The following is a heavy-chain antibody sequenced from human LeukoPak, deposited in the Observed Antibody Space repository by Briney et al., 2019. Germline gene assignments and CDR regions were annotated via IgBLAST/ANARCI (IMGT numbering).Heavy chain of an antibody. V-gene: IGHV3-33*01. CDR3: ARGGPIYCSGDSCYPGDY. CDR2: IWYDGSNK. D-gene: IGHD2-15*01. Sequence: GGSLRLSCAASGFTFSSYGMHWVRQAPGKGLEWVAVIWYDGSNKYYADSVKGRFTISRDNSKNTLYLQMNSLRAEDTAVYYCARGGPIYCSGDSCYPGDYWGQGTLVTVSS. J-gene: IGHJ4*02. CDR1: GFTFSSYG.